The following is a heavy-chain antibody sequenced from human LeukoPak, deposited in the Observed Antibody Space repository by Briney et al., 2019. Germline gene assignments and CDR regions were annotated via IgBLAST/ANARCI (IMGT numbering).Heavy chain of an antibody. Sequence: GGSLRLSCAASGFIFTDYWMYWVRQAPGRGLAWVAFIRYDGSNKYYADSVKGRFTISRDNSKNTLFLQMNSLRAEDTAVYYCAKLGIAAAIDYWGQGTLVTVSS. V-gene: IGHV3-30*02. CDR1: GFIFTDYW. CDR2: IRYDGSNK. D-gene: IGHD6-13*01. J-gene: IGHJ4*02. CDR3: AKLGIAAAIDY.